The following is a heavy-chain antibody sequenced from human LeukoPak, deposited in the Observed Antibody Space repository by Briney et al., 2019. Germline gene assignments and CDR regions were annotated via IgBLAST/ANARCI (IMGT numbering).Heavy chain of an antibody. D-gene: IGHD3-22*01. CDR1: GFTFTNHA. Sequence: GGSLRLSCAASGFTFTNHAMTWVRQAPGEGLEWVSAIGGDGRSTDYADSVKGRFTISRDNAKNSLYLQMNSLRAEDTAVYYCARESDSSEGYFDYWGQGTLVTVSS. J-gene: IGHJ4*02. CDR3: ARESDSSEGYFDY. CDR2: IGGDGRST. V-gene: IGHV3-23*01.